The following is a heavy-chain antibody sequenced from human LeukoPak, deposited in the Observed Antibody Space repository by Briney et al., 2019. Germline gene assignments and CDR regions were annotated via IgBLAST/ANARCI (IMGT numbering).Heavy chain of an antibody. Sequence: VKVSCKVSGYTFTDYYMHWVQQAPGKGLEWMGLVDPEDGETIYAEKFQGRVTITADTSTDTAYMELSSLRSEDTAVYYCATGKGDYYYYMDVWGKGTTVTVSS. J-gene: IGHJ6*03. V-gene: IGHV1-69-2*01. CDR3: ATGKGDYYYYMDV. CDR1: GYTFTDYY. CDR2: VDPEDGET.